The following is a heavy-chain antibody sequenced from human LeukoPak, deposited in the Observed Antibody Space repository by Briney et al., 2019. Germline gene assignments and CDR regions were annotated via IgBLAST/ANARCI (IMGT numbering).Heavy chain of an antibody. CDR2: IYSGGST. CDR3: ARVHNYCSGGACYFDY. CDR1: GFTVSSNY. J-gene: IGHJ4*02. Sequence: GGSLRLSCAASGFTVSSNYMSWVRQAPGKGLEWVSVIYSGGSTYYADSVRGRFTISRDNSKNTLYLQMNSLRAEDTAVYYCARVHNYCSGGACYFDYWGQGTLVTVSS. V-gene: IGHV3-53*01. D-gene: IGHD2-15*01.